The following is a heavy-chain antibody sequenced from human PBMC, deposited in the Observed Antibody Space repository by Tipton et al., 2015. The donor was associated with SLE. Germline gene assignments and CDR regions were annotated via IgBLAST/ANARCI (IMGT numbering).Heavy chain of an antibody. D-gene: IGHD1-26*01. V-gene: IGHV3-15*04. CDR3: TTDPPHSESTNIVPSRDFYYMDV. J-gene: IGHJ6*03. Sequence: GSLRLSCAASGFTFCNAWMSWVRQAPGKGLEWVGRIESKTDGGTTDYAAPVKGRFTISRDDSKNTLHLQMNSLKTEDTAVYYCTTDPPHSESTNIVPSRDFYYMDVWGKGTTVTVSS. CDR2: IESKTDGGTT. CDR1: GFTFCNAW.